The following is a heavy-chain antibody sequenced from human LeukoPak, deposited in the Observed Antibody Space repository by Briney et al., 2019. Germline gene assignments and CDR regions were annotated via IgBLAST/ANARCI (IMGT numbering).Heavy chain of an antibody. V-gene: IGHV3-74*01. CDR1: GFTFSSYW. Sequence: GGSLRLSCAASGFTFSSYWMSWVRQAPGKGLVWVSRSNSDGSSTVYADSVKGRFTISRDNAKNTLYLQMNSLRAEDTAVYYCARGAGIYYTTGWTGWFDPWGQGTLVTVTS. D-gene: IGHD6-19*01. CDR3: ARGAGIYYTTGWTGWFDP. CDR2: SNSDGSST. J-gene: IGHJ5*02.